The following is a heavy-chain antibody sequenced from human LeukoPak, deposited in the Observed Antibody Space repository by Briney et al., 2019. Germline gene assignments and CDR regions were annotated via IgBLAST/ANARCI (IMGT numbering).Heavy chain of an antibody. V-gene: IGHV4-39*01. CDR1: GGSISSSSYY. CDR2: IYYSGST. J-gene: IGHJ4*02. CDR3: ARYSSPYYSSADY. Sequence: RTSETLSLTCTVSGGSISSSSYYWGWIRQPPGKGLEWIGSIYYSGSTYYNPSLKSRVTISVDTSKNQFSLKLSSVTAADTAVYYCARYSSPYYSSADYWGQGTLVTVSS. D-gene: IGHD6-19*01.